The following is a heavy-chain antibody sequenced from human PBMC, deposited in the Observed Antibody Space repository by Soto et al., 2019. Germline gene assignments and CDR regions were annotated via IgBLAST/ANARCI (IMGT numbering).Heavy chain of an antibody. CDR1: GFTFSNYW. J-gene: IGHJ2*01. Sequence: EVQLVESGGDLVQPGGSLSLSCVASGFTFSNYWMHWVRQAPGKGLEWVSRINSDESSRAYADSVKGRFISSRDNDKNSLSLEMNSLRAEDTAVYYCARGIDFYFDLGGRGTLVTVSS. V-gene: IGHV3-74*01. CDR3: ARGIDFYFDL. CDR2: INSDESSR.